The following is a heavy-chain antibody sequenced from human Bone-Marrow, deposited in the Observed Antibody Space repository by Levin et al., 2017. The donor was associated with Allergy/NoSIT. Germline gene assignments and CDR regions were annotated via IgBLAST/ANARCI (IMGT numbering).Heavy chain of an antibody. CDR1: GFTFGSYY. D-gene: IGHD6-13*01. V-gene: IGHV3-48*01. J-gene: IGHJ4*02. Sequence: ETLSLTCAASGFTFGSYYMTWVRQAPGKGLEWVSYISSSSLTMYYADSVRGRFTISRDNVENVMYLQMDNLRVDDTAVYYCARAPPARSLDYWGQGTLVTVSS. CDR2: ISSSSLTM. CDR3: ARAPPARSLDY.